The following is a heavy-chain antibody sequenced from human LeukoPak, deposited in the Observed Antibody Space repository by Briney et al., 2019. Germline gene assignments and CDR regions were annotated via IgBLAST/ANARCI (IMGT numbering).Heavy chain of an antibody. CDR1: GYTFTGYY. V-gene: IGHV1-2*02. D-gene: IGHD2-2*03. CDR3: ARERVDIVVVPAWDY. CDR2: INPNSGGT. J-gene: IGHJ4*02. Sequence: ASVKVSCKASGYTFTGYYMHWVRQAPGQGLEWMGWINPNSGGTNYAQKFQGRVTMTRDTSISTAYMELSRLRSDDTAVYYCARERVDIVVVPAWDYWGQGTLVTVSS.